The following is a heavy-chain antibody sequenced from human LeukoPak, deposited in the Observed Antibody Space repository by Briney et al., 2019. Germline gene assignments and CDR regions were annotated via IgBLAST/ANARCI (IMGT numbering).Heavy chain of an antibody. CDR1: GFTFDDYA. D-gene: IGHD3-22*01. J-gene: IGHJ4*02. CDR3: ARGAYYYED. Sequence: GRSLRLSCAASGFTFDDYAMHWVRQAPGKGLEWVSGISWNSGSIGYADSVKGRFTISRDNDKNSLYLQMNSLRAEDTAVYYCARGAYYYEDWGQGTLVTVSS. V-gene: IGHV3-9*01. CDR2: ISWNSGSI.